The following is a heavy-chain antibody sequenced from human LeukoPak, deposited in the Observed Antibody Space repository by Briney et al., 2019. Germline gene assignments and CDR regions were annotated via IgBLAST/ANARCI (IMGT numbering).Heavy chain of an antibody. J-gene: IGHJ5*02. CDR2: IYYRGRT. D-gene: IGHD4-17*01. CDR3: AREVDYGDHGWFDP. V-gene: IGHV4-30-4*01. CDR1: GGSISSGDYY. Sequence: SETLSLTCTVSGGSISSGDYYWSWIRQPPGKGLEWIGYIYYRGRTHYNPSLKSRVTISVDTSKNQFSLKLSSVTAADTAVYYCAREVDYGDHGWFDPWGQGTLVTVSS.